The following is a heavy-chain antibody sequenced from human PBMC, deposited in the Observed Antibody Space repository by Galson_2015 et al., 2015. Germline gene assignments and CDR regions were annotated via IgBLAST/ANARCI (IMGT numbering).Heavy chain of an antibody. CDR1: GGSISSYY. Sequence: ETLSLTCTVSGGSISSYYWSWIRPPPGRGLEWIGYIYYSGSTNYNPSLKSRVTISVDTSKNQFSLKLSSVTAADTAVYYCARGVLTMIVVWGQGTLVTVSS. V-gene: IGHV4-59*01. CDR2: IYYSGST. J-gene: IGHJ4*02. CDR3: ARGVLTMIVV. D-gene: IGHD3-22*01.